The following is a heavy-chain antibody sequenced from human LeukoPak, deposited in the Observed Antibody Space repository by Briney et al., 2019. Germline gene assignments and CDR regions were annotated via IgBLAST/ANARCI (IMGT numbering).Heavy chain of an antibody. Sequence: GGSLRLSCAACGFTFSSYGMQWVSQALGKGLEGGAVIWYDVSNKYYADSVKVRFTISSDNSKNTLYLQMNSLRAEDTAVYYCAKDRVVSATLGYFDYWGQGTLVTVSS. CDR3: AKDRVVSATLGYFDY. V-gene: IGHV3-33*06. J-gene: IGHJ4*02. D-gene: IGHD2-15*01. CDR1: GFTFSSYG. CDR2: IWYDVSNK.